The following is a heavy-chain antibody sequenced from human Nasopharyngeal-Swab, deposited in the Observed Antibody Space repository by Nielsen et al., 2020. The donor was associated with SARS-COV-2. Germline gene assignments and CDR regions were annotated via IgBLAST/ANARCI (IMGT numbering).Heavy chain of an antibody. Sequence: SETLSLTCTVSGGSISSGSYYWNWIRQPAGKGLEWIGRIYTSGSTNYNPSLKSRVTISVDTSKNQISLKLSSVTAADTAVYYCARAPAQGSGWYYFDYWGQGTLVTVSS. J-gene: IGHJ4*02. V-gene: IGHV4-61*02. D-gene: IGHD6-19*01. CDR2: IYTSGST. CDR1: GGSISSGSYY. CDR3: ARAPAQGSGWYYFDY.